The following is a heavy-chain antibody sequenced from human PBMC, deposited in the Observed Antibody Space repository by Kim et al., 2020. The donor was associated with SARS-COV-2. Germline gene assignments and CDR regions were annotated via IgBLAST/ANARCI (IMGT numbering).Heavy chain of an antibody. Sequence: ASVKVSCKASGYTFTSYGISWVRQAPGQGLEWMGWISAYNGNTNYAQKLQGRVTMTTDTSTSTAYMELRSLRSDDTAVYYCARDFDYYDSSGYYLRVSWFDPWGQGTLVTVSS. J-gene: IGHJ5*02. CDR2: ISAYNGNT. CDR1: GYTFTSYG. CDR3: ARDFDYYDSSGYYLRVSWFDP. D-gene: IGHD3-22*01. V-gene: IGHV1-18*01.